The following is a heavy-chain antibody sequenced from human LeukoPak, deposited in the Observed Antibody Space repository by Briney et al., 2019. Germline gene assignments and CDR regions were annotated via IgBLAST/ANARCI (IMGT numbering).Heavy chain of an antibody. CDR3: VKESEDSSGWATRYYFDY. Sequence: QTGGSLRLSCAASGFTFEDYAMHWVRQAPGKGLEWVAGVTWNSDNIDYAESVRGRFTISRDNAKNSLYLEMNSLRLEDTALYYCVKESEDSSGWATRYYFDYWGQGSLVTVSS. CDR1: GFTFEDYA. J-gene: IGHJ4*02. D-gene: IGHD6-19*01. CDR2: VTWNSDNI. V-gene: IGHV3-9*01.